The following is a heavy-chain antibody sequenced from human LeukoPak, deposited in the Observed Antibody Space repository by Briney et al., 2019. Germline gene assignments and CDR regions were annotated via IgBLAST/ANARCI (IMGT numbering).Heavy chain of an antibody. V-gene: IGHV1-18*01. D-gene: IGHD3-22*01. J-gene: IGHJ4*02. CDR2: ISAYNGNT. CDR3: ARADDYYDSSGDLFDY. Sequence: ASVKVSCKASGYTFTSYGINWVRQAPGQGLEWMGWISAYNGNTNYAQKLQGRVTMTTDTSTSTAYMELRSLRSDDTAVYYCARADDYYDSSGDLFDYWGQGTLVTVSS. CDR1: GYTFTSYG.